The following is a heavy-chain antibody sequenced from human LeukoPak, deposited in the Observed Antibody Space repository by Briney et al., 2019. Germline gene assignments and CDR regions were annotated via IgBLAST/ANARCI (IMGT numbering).Heavy chain of an antibody. D-gene: IGHD3-10*02. CDR3: ARELVSAGLIGY. J-gene: IGHJ4*02. CDR1: GYTCTSYG. Sequence: GASVKVSCKASGYTCTSYGISWVRQAPGQGLEWMGWISGYNGNTNYAQKFQGRVTMTTDTSTSTAYMELRSLRSDDTAVYYCARELVSAGLIGYWGQGTLVTVSS. V-gene: IGHV1-18*01. CDR2: ISGYNGNT.